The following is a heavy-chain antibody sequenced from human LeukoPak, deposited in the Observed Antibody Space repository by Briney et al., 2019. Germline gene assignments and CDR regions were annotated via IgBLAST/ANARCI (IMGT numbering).Heavy chain of an antibody. CDR1: GFTFSNDW. D-gene: IGHD1-26*01. Sequence: GGSLRLSCAASGFTFSNDWMHWVRKAPGKGLVWVSRINTDGNTTTYADSVKGRFTISRDNAKNTLYLQMNSLRVEDTAVYYCARGRGGSYHYWGQGTLVTVSS. CDR3: ARGRGGSYHY. J-gene: IGHJ4*02. CDR2: INTDGNTT. V-gene: IGHV3-74*01.